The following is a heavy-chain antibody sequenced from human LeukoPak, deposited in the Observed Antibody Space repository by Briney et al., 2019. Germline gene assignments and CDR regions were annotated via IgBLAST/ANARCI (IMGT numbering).Heavy chain of an antibody. CDR3: ARDGYSSSWYPRGY. Sequence: GGSLRLSCAASGFTFSSYWMSWFRQAPGKGLEWVANIKQDGSEKYYVDSVKGRFTISRDNAKNSLYLQMNSLRAEDTAVYYCARDGYSSSWYPRGYWGQGTLVTVSS. J-gene: IGHJ4*02. V-gene: IGHV3-7*01. D-gene: IGHD6-13*01. CDR1: GFTFSSYW. CDR2: IKQDGSEK.